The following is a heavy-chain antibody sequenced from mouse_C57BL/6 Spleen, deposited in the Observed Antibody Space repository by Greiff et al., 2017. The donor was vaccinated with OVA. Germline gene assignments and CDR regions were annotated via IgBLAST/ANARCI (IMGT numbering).Heavy chain of an antibody. D-gene: IGHD1-1*01. CDR1: GYSFTDYN. CDR3: ARPSVVATDAMDY. V-gene: IGHV1-39*01. J-gene: IGHJ4*01. Sequence: VQLQQSGPELVKPGASVKISCKASGYSFTDYNMNWVKQSNGKSLEWIGVINPNYGTTSYNQKFKGKATLTVDRSSSTDYMQLNSLTSEDSAVYYGARPSVVATDAMDYWGQGTSVTVSS. CDR2: INPNYGTT.